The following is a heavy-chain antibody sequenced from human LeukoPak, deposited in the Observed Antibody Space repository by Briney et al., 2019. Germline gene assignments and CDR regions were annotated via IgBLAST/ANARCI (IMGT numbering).Heavy chain of an antibody. V-gene: IGHV3-33*01. CDR2: IWYDGSNK. D-gene: IGHD3-22*01. CDR1: GFTFSSYG. Sequence: GGSLRLSCAASGFTFSSYGMHWVRQAQGKGLEWVAVIWYDGSNKYYADSVKGRFTISRDNSKNTLYLQMNSLRAEDTAVYYCARGFYYDSSGADYWGQGTLVTVSS. J-gene: IGHJ4*02. CDR3: ARGFYYDSSGADY.